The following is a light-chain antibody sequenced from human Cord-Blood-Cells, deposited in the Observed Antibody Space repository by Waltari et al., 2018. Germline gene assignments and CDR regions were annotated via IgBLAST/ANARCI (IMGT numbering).Light chain of an antibody. CDR2: DAS. J-gene: IGKJ4*01. CDR1: QSVSSY. V-gene: IGKV3-11*01. Sequence: EIVLTQSPATLSLSPGERATLSCRASQSVSSYLAWYQQKPGQAPRLLIYDASNRATGSPARFSGSGSWTDVTLTISSREPEDFAVYYCQQRSNWPPLTFGGGTKVEIK. CDR3: QQRSNWPPLT.